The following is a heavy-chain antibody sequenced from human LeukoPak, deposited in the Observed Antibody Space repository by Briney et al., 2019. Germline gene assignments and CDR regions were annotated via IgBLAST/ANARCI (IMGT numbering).Heavy chain of an antibody. J-gene: IGHJ4*02. D-gene: IGHD2-8*01. V-gene: IGHV3-23*01. Sequence: GGSLRLSCAASGFTFSTFAMIWVRQAPGKGLEWVSGITDSGGSTYYADSVKGRFTMSRDNARNSLYLQMNSLGAEDTAVYYCTRVGQSYSTSGQALDHWGQGTLVTVSS. CDR1: GFTFSTFA. CDR3: TRVGQSYSTSGQALDH. CDR2: ITDSGGST.